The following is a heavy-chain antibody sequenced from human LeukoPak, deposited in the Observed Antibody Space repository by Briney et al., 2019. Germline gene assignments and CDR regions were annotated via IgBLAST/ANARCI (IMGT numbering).Heavy chain of an antibody. J-gene: IGHJ4*02. CDR3: ASLKTDGYFDY. D-gene: IGHD5-24*01. CDR2: ISAYNGNA. V-gene: IGHV1-18*01. Sequence: ASVKVSCRASGYTFSSYGISWVRQAPGQGLEWMGWISAYNGNANYAQKFRGRVTMTTDTSTSTAYMELRSLRSDDTAVYYCASLKTDGYFDYWGQGTLVTVSS. CDR1: GYTFSSYG.